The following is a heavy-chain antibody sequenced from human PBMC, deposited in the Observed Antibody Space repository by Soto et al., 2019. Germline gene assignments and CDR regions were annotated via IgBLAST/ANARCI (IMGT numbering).Heavy chain of an antibody. D-gene: IGHD5-18*01. CDR2: ISYDGSNK. CDR1: GFTFSSYS. CDR3: ANGVDSALELPYGMDV. J-gene: IGHJ6*02. Sequence: GGSLRLSCAASGFTFSSYSMNWVRQAPGKGLEWVAVISYDGSNKYYADSVKGRFTISRDNSKNTLYLQMNSLRAEDTAVYYCANGVDSALELPYGMDVWGQGTTVTVSS. V-gene: IGHV3-30*18.